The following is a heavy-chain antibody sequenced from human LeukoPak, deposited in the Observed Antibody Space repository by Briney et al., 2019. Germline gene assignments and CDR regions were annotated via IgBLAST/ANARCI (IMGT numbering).Heavy chain of an antibody. J-gene: IGHJ4*02. CDR1: GFTFSDYY. Sequence: PGGSLRLSCAASGFTFSDYYMSWIRQAPGKGLKWVSYISSSSTYTNYADSVKGRFTISRDNAKNSLYLQMNSLRAEDTAVYYCARYGSGSYYKFDYWGQGTLVTVSS. V-gene: IGHV3-11*03. CDR2: ISSSSTYT. CDR3: ARYGSGSYYKFDY. D-gene: IGHD3-10*01.